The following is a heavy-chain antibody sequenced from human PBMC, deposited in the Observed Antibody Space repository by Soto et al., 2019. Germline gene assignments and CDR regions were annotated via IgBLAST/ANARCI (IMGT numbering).Heavy chain of an antibody. D-gene: IGHD6-13*01. V-gene: IGHV4-4*07. Sequence: KPSETLSLTCTVSGGSISSYYWSWIRQPAGKGLEWIGRIYTSGSTNYNPSLKSRVTMSVDTSKNQFSLKLSSVTAADTAVYYCARDSSSVLYDNWFDPWGQGTLVTVSS. J-gene: IGHJ5*02. CDR1: GGSISSYY. CDR2: IYTSGST. CDR3: ARDSSSVLYDNWFDP.